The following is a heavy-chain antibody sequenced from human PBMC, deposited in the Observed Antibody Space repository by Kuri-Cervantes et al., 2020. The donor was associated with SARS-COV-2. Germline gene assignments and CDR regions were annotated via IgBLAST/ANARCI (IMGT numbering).Heavy chain of an antibody. Sequence: ASVKVSCKASGYTFTNYYVHWVRQAPGQGLEWMGWINPRSGGTKSAQKFQGRVTMTRDTSITTAYLELSRLRSDDTAVYYCAPDRSSGYYSLGGFDYWGQGTLVTVSS. D-gene: IGHD3-22*01. CDR2: INPRSGGT. CDR1: GYTFTNYY. J-gene: IGHJ4*02. V-gene: IGHV1-2*02. CDR3: APDRSSGYYSLGGFDY.